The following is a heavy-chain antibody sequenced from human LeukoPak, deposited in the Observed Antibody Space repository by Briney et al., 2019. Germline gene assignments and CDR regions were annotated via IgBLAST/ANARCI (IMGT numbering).Heavy chain of an antibody. CDR2: INTDGSST. J-gene: IGHJ6*03. CDR3: AREDRFLEWYYMDV. V-gene: IGHV3-74*01. CDR1: GFTFSTYW. D-gene: IGHD3-3*01. Sequence: GGSLRLSCEASGFTFSTYWMHWVRQAPGKGLVWVSRINTDGSSTSYADSVKGRFTISRDNAKNSLYLQMNSLRAEDTALYYCAREDRFLEWYYMDVWGKGTTVTVSS.